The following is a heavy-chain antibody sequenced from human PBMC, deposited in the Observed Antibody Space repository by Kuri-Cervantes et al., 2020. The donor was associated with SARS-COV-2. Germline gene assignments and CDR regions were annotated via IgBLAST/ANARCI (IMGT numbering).Heavy chain of an antibody. CDR2: FDPEDAET. D-gene: IGHD2-2*01. CDR3: ARLVPAAILSFYYYGMDV. Sequence: ASVKVSCKVSGYTLTELSMHWVRQAPGKGLVWMGGFDPEDAETIYAQKSQGRVTITADESTSTAYMELSSLRSEDTAVYYCARLVPAAILSFYYYGMDVWGQGTTVTVSS. CDR1: GYTLTELS. V-gene: IGHV1-24*01. J-gene: IGHJ6*02.